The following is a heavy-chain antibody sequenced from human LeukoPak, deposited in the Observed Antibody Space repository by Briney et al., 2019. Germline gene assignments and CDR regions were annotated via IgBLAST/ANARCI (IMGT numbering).Heavy chain of an antibody. V-gene: IGHV3-7*01. CDR1: GFTFSSYW. D-gene: IGHD3-22*01. Sequence: GSLRLSCAASGFTFSSYWMSWVRQAPGKGLEWVANIKQDGSEKYYVDSVKGRFTISRDNAKNSLYLQMNSLRAEDTAVYYCARETPTEAYYYDSSGIPDYWGQGTLVTVSS. CDR2: IKQDGSEK. J-gene: IGHJ4*02. CDR3: ARETPTEAYYYDSSGIPDY.